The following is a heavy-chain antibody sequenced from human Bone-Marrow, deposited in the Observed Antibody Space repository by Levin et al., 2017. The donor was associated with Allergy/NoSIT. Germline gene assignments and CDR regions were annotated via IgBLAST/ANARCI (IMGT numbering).Heavy chain of an antibody. Sequence: GGSLRLSCAASGFTFSHYAMTWIRQAPGRGLEWVSSLSANGGTAYYPDSVQGRFTISRDNSKNTLSLRMNSLRADDTAVYYCAKDAGDTAMVTPSVSNWFDSWGQGILVTVSS. V-gene: IGHV3-23*01. CDR1: GFTFSHYA. CDR3: AKDAGDTAMVTPSVSNWFDS. D-gene: IGHD5-18*01. CDR2: LSANGGTA. J-gene: IGHJ5*01.